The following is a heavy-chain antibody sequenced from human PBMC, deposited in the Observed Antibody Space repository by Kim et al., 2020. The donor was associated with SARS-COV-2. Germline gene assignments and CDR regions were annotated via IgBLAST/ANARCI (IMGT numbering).Heavy chain of an antibody. CDR1: GFTFSSYG. CDR3: ASYCSGGSCQPFDY. Sequence: GGSLRLSCAASGFTFSSYGMHWVRQAPGKGLEWVAVIWYDGSNKYYADSVKGRFTISRDNSKNTLYLQMNSLRAEDTSVYYCASYCSGGSCQPFDYWGQG. CDR2: IWYDGSNK. J-gene: IGHJ4*02. D-gene: IGHD2-15*01. V-gene: IGHV3-33*01.